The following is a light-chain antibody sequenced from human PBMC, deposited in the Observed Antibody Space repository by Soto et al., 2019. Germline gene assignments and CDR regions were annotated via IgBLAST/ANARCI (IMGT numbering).Light chain of an antibody. V-gene: IGKV1-5*03. J-gene: IGKJ1*01. CDR2: KAS. CDR1: QSISSW. CDR3: QQYNSYSWT. Sequence: DIQMTQSPSTLSASVGDRVTITCRASQSISSWLAWYQQKTGKAPKLLIYKASSLQSGVPSRFSGSGSGTEFTLTISSLQPDEFATYYCQQYNSYSWTFGRGTKVEIK.